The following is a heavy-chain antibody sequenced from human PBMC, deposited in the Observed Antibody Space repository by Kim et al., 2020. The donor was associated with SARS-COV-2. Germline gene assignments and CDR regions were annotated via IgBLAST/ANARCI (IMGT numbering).Heavy chain of an antibody. V-gene: IGHV3-7*03. D-gene: IGHD4-17*01. Sequence: GGSLRPSCAASGFMFRTYWMPWVRQAPGKGLEWVANIKQDGSETNYVDSVKGRFTISRDNAKNSLYVQLKNLRAEDTAVYYCARDRGTTMRSYGIDVWGQGTTVTVSS. CDR1: GFMFRTYW. CDR3: ARDRGTTMRSYGIDV. CDR2: IKQDGSET. J-gene: IGHJ6*02.